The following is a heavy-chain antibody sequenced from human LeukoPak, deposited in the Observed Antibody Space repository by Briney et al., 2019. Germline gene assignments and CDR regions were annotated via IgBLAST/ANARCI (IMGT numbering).Heavy chain of an antibody. J-gene: IGHJ4*02. D-gene: IGHD3-3*01. CDR2: ITWKSHRT. CDR3: ASEVGYRSLGY. V-gene: IGHV3-43*01. CDR1: RFTFDDDT. Sequence: GGSLRLSCAASRFTFDDDTMHWVRQTPGRGLEWVSFITWKSHRTHYADSVKGRFTVSRDNSKDSLYLQMNSLRTEDTGLYHCASEVGYRSLGYLGQGTLVTVSS.